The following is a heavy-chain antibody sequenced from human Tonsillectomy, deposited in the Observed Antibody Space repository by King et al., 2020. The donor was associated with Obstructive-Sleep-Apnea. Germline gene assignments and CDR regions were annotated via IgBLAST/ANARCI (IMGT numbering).Heavy chain of an antibody. CDR1: GGSFSDFY. D-gene: IGHD6-13*01. CDR2: INHSGTT. J-gene: IGHJ5*02. Sequence: VQLQQWGAGLLKPPETLSLTCAVFGGSFSDFYWSWIRQPPGKGLEWIGEINHSGTTNYNPSLKRLVTISVDTSKNQFSLKLSSVTAADTAAYYCARGSGATAVNWFDPWGQGTLVTVSS. V-gene: IGHV4-34*01. CDR3: ARGSGATAVNWFDP.